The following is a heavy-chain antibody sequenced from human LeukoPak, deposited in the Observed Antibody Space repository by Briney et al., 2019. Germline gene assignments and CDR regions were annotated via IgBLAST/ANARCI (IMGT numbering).Heavy chain of an antibody. CDR1: GFTFSSYN. V-gene: IGHV3-48*01. J-gene: IGHJ4*02. D-gene: IGHD1-14*01. CDR3: ARGTLNIPGEHGAFDY. Sequence: GGSLRLSCAASGFTFSSYNMNWVRQAPGKGLEWVSYISSSSSTIYYADSVKGRFTISRDNAKNSLYLQMNSLRAEDTAVYYCARGTLNIPGEHGAFDYWGQGTLVTVSS. CDR2: ISSSSSTI.